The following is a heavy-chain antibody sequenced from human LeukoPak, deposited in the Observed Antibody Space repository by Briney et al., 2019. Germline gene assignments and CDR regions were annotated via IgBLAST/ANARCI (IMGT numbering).Heavy chain of an antibody. Sequence: PGGSLRLSCAASGFTFSSYSMNCVRQAPGKGLEWVSSISSSSSYIYYADSVKGRFTISRDNAKNSLYLQMNSLRAEDTAVYYCARDARFVVVPAATDYWGQGTLVTVSS. D-gene: IGHD2-2*01. CDR2: ISSSSSYI. CDR3: ARDARFVVVPAATDY. CDR1: GFTFSSYS. J-gene: IGHJ4*02. V-gene: IGHV3-21*01.